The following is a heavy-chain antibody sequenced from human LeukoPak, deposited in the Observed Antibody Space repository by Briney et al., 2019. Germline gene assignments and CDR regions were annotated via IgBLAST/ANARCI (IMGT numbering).Heavy chain of an antibody. D-gene: IGHD7-27*01. CDR1: GGSFSGYY. J-gene: IGHJ3*02. CDR2: INHSGST. Sequence: SETLSLTCAVSGGSFSGYYWSWIRQPPGKGLEWIGEINHSGSTNYNPSLKSRVTISVDTSKNQFSLKLSSVTAADTAVYYCAGNWGLKDGGAFDIWGQGTMVTVSS. V-gene: IGHV4-34*01. CDR3: AGNWGLKDGGAFDI.